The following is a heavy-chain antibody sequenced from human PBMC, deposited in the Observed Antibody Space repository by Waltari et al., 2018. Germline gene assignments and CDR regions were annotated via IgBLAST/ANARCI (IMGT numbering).Heavy chain of an antibody. D-gene: IGHD2-15*01. CDR3: ARAGCSGGSCYSYYYYYMDV. CDR2: ISGSGGST. CDR1: GFTFSSYA. V-gene: IGHV3-23*01. J-gene: IGHJ6*03. Sequence: EVQLLESGGGLVQPGGSLRLSCAASGFTFSSYAMSWVRQAPGKGLEWVSAISGSGGSTYYADSVKGRFTISRDNSKNTLYLQMNSLRAEDTAVYYCARAGCSGGSCYSYYYYYMDVWGKGTTVTVSS.